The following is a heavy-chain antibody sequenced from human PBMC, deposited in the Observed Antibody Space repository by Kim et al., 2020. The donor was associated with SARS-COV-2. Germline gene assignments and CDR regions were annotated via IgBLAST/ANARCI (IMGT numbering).Heavy chain of an antibody. CDR2: IYSGGST. Sequence: GGSLRLSCAASGFTVSSNYMSWVRQAPGKGLEWVSVIYSGGSTYYADSVKGRFTISRDNSKNTLYLQMNSLRAEDTAVYYCARRAGATMVSDCSSTSCYSGGGWFDPWGQGTLFTVSS. J-gene: IGHJ5*02. CDR3: ARRAGATMVSDCSSTSCYSGGGWFDP. V-gene: IGHV3-53*01. D-gene: IGHD2-2*01. CDR1: GFTVSSNY.